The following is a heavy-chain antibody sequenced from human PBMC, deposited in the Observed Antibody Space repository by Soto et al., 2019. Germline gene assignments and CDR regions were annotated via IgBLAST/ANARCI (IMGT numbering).Heavy chain of an antibody. CDR3: AKGYCGDSSCGGGY. CDR1: GFTFSSYA. Sequence: GGSLRLSCATSGFTFSSYAMGWVRQAPGKGLEWVSSISANGGTTYYADSVKGRFTISRDNSKNTLYLQMDSPRAEDTAEYYCAKGYCGDSSCGGGYWGQGTLVTVSS. D-gene: IGHD2-21*01. J-gene: IGHJ4*02. CDR2: ISANGGTT. V-gene: IGHV3-23*01.